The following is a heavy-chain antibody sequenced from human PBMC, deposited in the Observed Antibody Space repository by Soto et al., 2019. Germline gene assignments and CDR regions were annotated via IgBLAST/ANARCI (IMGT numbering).Heavy chain of an antibody. D-gene: IGHD6-13*01. J-gene: IGHJ4*02. Sequence: ASVKVSCKASGYTFTSYAMHWVRQAPGQRLEWMGWINAGNGNTKYSQKFQGRVTITRDTSASTAYMELSSLRSEDTAVYYCARDAVRSPRALGYSSSWYGYWGQGTLVPVSS. CDR3: ARDAVRSPRALGYSSSWYGY. CDR1: GYTFTSYA. V-gene: IGHV1-3*01. CDR2: INAGNGNT.